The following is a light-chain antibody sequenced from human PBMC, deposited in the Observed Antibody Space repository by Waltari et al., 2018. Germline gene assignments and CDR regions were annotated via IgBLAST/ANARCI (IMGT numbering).Light chain of an antibody. Sequence: QSVLTQPPSVSGAPGQRVTISCTGSSPTIGAGNDVPWSQSLPGTAPKLLIYGNTDRPSGVPDRFSGSKSGTSASLAITGLRAEDEGDYYCQSFDSNLNGGVLFGGGTKLTVL. J-gene: IGLJ2*01. CDR3: QSFDSNLNGGVL. V-gene: IGLV1-40*01. CDR2: GNT. CDR1: SPTIGAGND.